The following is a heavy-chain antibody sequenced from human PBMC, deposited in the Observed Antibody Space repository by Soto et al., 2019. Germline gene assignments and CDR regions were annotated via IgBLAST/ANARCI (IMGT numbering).Heavy chain of an antibody. CDR2: IYWDDDK. J-gene: IGHJ5*02. CDR3: AHSLYDYVWGTNWFDP. V-gene: IGHV2-5*02. CDR1: GFSLSTSGVG. D-gene: IGHD3-16*01. Sequence: QITLKESGPTLVKPTQTLTLTCTFSGFSLSTSGVGVGWIRQPPGKALEWLALIYWDDDKRYSPSLKSRLTITKDTSKNQVVLTMTNMDPVDTATYYCAHSLYDYVWGTNWFDPWGPGTLVTVSS.